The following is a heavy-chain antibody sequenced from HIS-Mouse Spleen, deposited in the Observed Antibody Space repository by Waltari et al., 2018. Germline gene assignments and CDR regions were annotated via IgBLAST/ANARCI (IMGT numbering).Heavy chain of an antibody. Sequence: EVQPVESGGGLVQHGGSLRLSCPAAGFTFRSYWMHWVLQAPGEGLVWVSRINCEGSSTSYADSVKGRFTITRDNAKNTLYLQMNSLRAEDTAVYYCARKLGIDYWGQGTLVTVSS. D-gene: IGHD7-27*01. J-gene: IGHJ4*02. CDR3: ARKLGIDY. CDR2: INCEGSST. CDR1: GFTFRSYW. V-gene: IGHV3-74*01.